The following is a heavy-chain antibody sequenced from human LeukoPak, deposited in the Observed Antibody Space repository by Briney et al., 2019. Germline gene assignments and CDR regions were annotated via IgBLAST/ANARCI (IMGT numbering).Heavy chain of an antibody. CDR1: GFTFSSYG. CDR3: AKRLSAAGTSLQYGMDV. V-gene: IGHV3-30*18. Sequence: GGSLRLSCAASGFTFSSYGMHWVRQAPGKGLEWVAVISYDGSNKYYADSAKGRFTVSRDNSKNTLYLQMNSLRAEDTAVYYCAKRLSAAGTSLQYGMDVWGQGTTVTVSS. D-gene: IGHD6-13*01. CDR2: ISYDGSNK. J-gene: IGHJ6*02.